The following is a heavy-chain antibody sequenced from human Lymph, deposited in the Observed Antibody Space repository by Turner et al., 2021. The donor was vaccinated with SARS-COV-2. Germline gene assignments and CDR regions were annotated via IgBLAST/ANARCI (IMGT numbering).Heavy chain of an antibody. CDR1: GGSISRGDYY. J-gene: IGHJ4*02. CDR2: IYYSGST. V-gene: IGHV4-30-4*01. Sequence: QVQLQESAPGLVKPSQTLSLTCTVSGGSISRGDYYWSWIRQPPGKGLEWIGYIYYSGSTYYNPSLKSRVTITVDTSKNQFSLKLSSVTAADTAVYYCARVVVLRRAYFDYWGQGTLVTVSS. CDR3: ARVVVLRRAYFDY. D-gene: IGHD2-8*01.